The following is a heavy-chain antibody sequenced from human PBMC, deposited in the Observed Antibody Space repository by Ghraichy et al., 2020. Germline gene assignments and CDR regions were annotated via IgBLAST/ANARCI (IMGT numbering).Heavy chain of an antibody. CDR3: AKGWEFMFDY. CDR1: GFTFSSYA. V-gene: IGHV3-23*01. D-gene: IGHD1-26*01. Sequence: GESLNISCAASGFTFSSYAMSWVRQAPGKGLEWVSAISGSGGSTYYADSVKGRFTISRDNSKNTLYLQMNSLRAEDTAVYYCAKGWEFMFDYWGQGTLVTVSS. CDR2: ISGSGGST. J-gene: IGHJ4*02.